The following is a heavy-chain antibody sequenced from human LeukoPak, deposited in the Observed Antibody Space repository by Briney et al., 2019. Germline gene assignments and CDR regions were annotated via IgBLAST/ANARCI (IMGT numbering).Heavy chain of an antibody. Sequence: GGSLRLSCAASGFTFSSYGMHWVRQAPGKGLEWVAFIRYDGSNKYYADSVKGRFTISRDNSKNTLYLQMNSLRAEDTAVYYCAKTYYDFWSGYPLFDYWGQGTPVTVSS. V-gene: IGHV3-30*02. J-gene: IGHJ4*02. CDR3: AKTYYDFWSGYPLFDY. CDR2: IRYDGSNK. CDR1: GFTFSSYG. D-gene: IGHD3-3*01.